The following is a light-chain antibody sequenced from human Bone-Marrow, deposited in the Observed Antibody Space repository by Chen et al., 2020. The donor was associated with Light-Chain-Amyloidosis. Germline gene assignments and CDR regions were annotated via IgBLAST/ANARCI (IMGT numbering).Light chain of an antibody. V-gene: IGLV3-19*01. CDR1: SLRSYY. Sequence: SSELTQDPAVSVALGQTVRITCQGDSLRSYYASWYQQKPGQAPVLVIYGKTNRPSGIPDLFSGSNSGNTASLPITGAQAEDEADYYCNSRDSSGNHLGVFGGGTKLTVL. CDR3: NSRDSSGNHLGV. CDR2: GKT. J-gene: IGLJ2*01.